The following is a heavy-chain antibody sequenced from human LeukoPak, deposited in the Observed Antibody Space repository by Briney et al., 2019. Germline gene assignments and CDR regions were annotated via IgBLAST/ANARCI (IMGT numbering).Heavy chain of an antibody. Sequence: GSLRLSCAASGLIFSDAWMGWVRQAPGKGLEWIGEIYHSGSTNYNPSLKSRVTTSVDKSKNQFSLKLSSVTAADTAVYYCAREPNYYDSSGYYPANYFDYWGQGTLVTVSS. CDR1: GLIFSDAW. J-gene: IGHJ4*02. V-gene: IGHV4-4*02. D-gene: IGHD3-22*01. CDR2: IYHSGST. CDR3: AREPNYYDSSGYYPANYFDY.